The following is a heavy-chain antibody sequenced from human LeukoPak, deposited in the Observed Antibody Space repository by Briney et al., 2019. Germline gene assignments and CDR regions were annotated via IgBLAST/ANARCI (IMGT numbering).Heavy chain of an antibody. J-gene: IGHJ5*02. Sequence: GGSLRLSCAASGFTVSSNYMSWVRQAPGKGLEWVSGISGSGGSTYYADSVKGRFTISRDNSKNTLYLQMNSLRAEDTAVYYCAKGPVYDTVDWFDPWGQGTLVTVSS. CDR2: ISGSGGST. CDR3: AKGPVYDTVDWFDP. D-gene: IGHD5/OR15-5a*01. CDR1: GFTVSSNY. V-gene: IGHV3-23*01.